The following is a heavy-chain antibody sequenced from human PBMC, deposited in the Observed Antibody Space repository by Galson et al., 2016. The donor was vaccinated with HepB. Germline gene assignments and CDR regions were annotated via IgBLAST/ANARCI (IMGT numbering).Heavy chain of an antibody. Sequence: SVKVSCKASGYRFPTYGTSWVRQAPGQGLEWLGWISANSGNTNYAQKFQDRVTMTRDTSASTVYMDLRSLRSDDTAVYYCARDVQFRFDYWGQGTLVTVSS. CDR2: ISANSGNT. J-gene: IGHJ4*02. CDR1: GYRFPTYG. V-gene: IGHV1-18*04. CDR3: ARDVQFRFDY. D-gene: IGHD5-24*01.